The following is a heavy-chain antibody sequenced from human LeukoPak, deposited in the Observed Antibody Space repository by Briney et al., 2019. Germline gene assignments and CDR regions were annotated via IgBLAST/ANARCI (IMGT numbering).Heavy chain of an antibody. CDR3: ARGGRTKIIDY. Sequence: SETLSLTCAVYGGSFSGYYWSWIRQPPGKGLEWIGEINHSGSTNYNPSLKSRVTTSVDTSKNQFSLKLSSVTAADTAVYYCARGGRTKIIDYWGQGTLVTVSS. CDR2: INHSGST. V-gene: IGHV4-34*01. CDR1: GGSFSGYY. J-gene: IGHJ4*02.